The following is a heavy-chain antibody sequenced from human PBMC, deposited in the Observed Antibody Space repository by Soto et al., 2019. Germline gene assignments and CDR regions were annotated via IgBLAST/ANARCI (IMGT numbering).Heavy chain of an antibody. D-gene: IGHD5-18*01. J-gene: IGHJ4*02. CDR2: ISSSGSTI. V-gene: IGHV3-11*01. CDR1: GFTFSDYY. Sequence: XXSLRLSFAASGFTFSDYYMRWIRQAPGKGLEWVSYISSSGSTIYYADSVKGRFTISRDNAKNSLYLQMNSLRAEDTVVYYCARDTYTAMVTTFDYWGQGTLVTVSS. CDR3: ARDTYTAMVTTFDY.